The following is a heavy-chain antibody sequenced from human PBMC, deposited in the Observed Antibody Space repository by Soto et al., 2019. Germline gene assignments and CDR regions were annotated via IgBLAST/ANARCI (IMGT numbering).Heavy chain of an antibody. CDR2: ISAYNGNT. CDR1: GYTFTSYG. CDR3: ARAPYHFDWLQYYYYYGMDV. J-gene: IGHJ6*02. D-gene: IGHD3-9*01. Sequence: QVQLVQSGAEVKKPGASVKVSCKASGYTFTSYGISWVRQAPGQGLEWMGWISAYNGNTNYAQKLQGRVTMTTDTSTSTAYMELRSLRSDDTAVYYCARAPYHFDWLQYYYYYGMDVWGQGTTVTVSS. V-gene: IGHV1-18*01.